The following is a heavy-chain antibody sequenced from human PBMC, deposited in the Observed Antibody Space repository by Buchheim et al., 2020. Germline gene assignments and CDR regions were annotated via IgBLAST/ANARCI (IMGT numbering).Heavy chain of an antibody. CDR2: IYSGGST. V-gene: IGHV3-66*01. J-gene: IGHJ6*02. CDR1: GFTFSSYW. D-gene: IGHD5-18*01. CDR3: ARDQTAMVRYYYGMDV. Sequence: EVQLVESGGGLVQPGGSLRLSCAASGFTFSSYWMSWVRQAPGKGLEWVSVIYSGGSTYYADSVKGRFTISRDNSKNTLYLQMNSLRAEDTAVYYCARDQTAMVRYYYGMDVWGQGTT.